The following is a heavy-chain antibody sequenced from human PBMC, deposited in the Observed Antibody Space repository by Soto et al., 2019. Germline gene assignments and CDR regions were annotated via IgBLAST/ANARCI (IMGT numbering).Heavy chain of an antibody. CDR1: VYTFPGYY. D-gene: IGHD6-25*01. J-gene: IGHJ4*02. CDR2: ISPSSGYT. CDR3: AREMWTRSGPQNFFDY. Sequence: ASVTVSCKASVYTFPGYYMHWVRQAPGQGLEWMGYISPSSGYTTYAPNLQDRVIMTTDSSTTTVYMELRSLRSDDTAVYYCAREMWTRSGPQNFFDYWGQGALVTVSS. V-gene: IGHV1-2*02.